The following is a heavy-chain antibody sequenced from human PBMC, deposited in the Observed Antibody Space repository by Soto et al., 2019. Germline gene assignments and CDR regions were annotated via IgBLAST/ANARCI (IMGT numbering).Heavy chain of an antibody. J-gene: IGHJ4*02. D-gene: IGHD1-26*01. CDR1: GGSTSSSLYQ. CDR2: VYYNGNT. Sequence: QLQLQESGPGPVKPSETLSLTCTVSGGSTSSSLYQWVRIRQPPGKGLEWIGNVYYNGNTYYNPSLKSRLTISVDTSNNQFSLKVRSVTAADTAVYYCARLSGSYNDRYFDSWGQGTLVTVSS. CDR3: ARLSGSYNDRYFDS. V-gene: IGHV4-39*01.